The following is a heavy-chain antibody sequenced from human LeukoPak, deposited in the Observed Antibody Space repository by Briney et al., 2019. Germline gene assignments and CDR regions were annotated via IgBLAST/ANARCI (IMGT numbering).Heavy chain of an antibody. D-gene: IGHD4-17*01. J-gene: IGHJ4*02. Sequence: SETLSLTCAVYGGSFSGYYWSWIRQPPGKGLEWIGEINHSGSTNYNPSLKSRVTISVDTSKNQFSLKLSSVTAADTAVYYCARDSTLTTEYYFDYWGQGTLVTVSS. V-gene: IGHV4-34*01. CDR3: ARDSTLTTEYYFDY. CDR1: GGSFSGYY. CDR2: INHSGST.